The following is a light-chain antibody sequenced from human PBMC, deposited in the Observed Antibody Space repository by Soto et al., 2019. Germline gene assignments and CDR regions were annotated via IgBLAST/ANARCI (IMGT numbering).Light chain of an antibody. CDR3: SSYAASDSLV. Sequence: QSALTQPPSASGSPGQSVTISCTGTSSDVGGYDSVSWFQQHPDKAPKLMIYEVSKRPSGVPDRFSGSKSGNTASLTVSGLQAEDEADYYCSSYAASDSLVFGGGTKLTVL. V-gene: IGLV2-8*01. CDR1: SSDVGGYDS. CDR2: EVS. J-gene: IGLJ2*01.